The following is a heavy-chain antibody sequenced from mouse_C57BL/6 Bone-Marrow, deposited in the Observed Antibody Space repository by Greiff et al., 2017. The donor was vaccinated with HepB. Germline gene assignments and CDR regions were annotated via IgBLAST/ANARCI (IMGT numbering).Heavy chain of an antibody. D-gene: IGHD1-1*01. CDR1: GYAFSSSW. CDR2: IYPGDGDT. V-gene: IGHV1-82*01. J-gene: IGHJ2*01. Sequence: QVQLKESGPELVKPGASVKISCKASGYAFSSSWMNWVKQRPGKGLEWIGRIYPGDGDTNYNGKFKGKATLTADKSSSTAYMQLSSLTSEDSAVYFCARFTTVVATDYWGQGTTLTVSS. CDR3: ARFTTVVATDY.